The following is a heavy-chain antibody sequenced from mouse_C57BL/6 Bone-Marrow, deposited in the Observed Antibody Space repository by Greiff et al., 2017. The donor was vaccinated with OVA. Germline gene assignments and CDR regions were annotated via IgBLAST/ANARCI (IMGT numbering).Heavy chain of an antibody. Sequence: QVQLQQPGAELMKPGASVKLSCKATGYTFTGYWIQWVKQRPGHGLEWIGEILPGSGSTNYNEKFKGKATFTVDTSSNTAYLQLSSLPSEDSASYYCASTPHYAMDYWGQGTSVTVSS. J-gene: IGHJ4*01. V-gene: IGHV1-9*01. CDR1: GYTFTGYW. CDR2: ILPGSGST. CDR3: ASTPHYAMDY.